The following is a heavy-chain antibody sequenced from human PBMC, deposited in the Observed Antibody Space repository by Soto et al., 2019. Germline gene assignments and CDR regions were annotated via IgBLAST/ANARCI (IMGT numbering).Heavy chain of an antibody. D-gene: IGHD6-6*01. CDR2: IWYDGSNK. Sequence: VQLVESGGGVVQPGRSLRLSCAASGFTFSSYGMHWVRQAPGKGLEWVAVIWYDGSNKYYADSVKGRFTISRDNSKNTLYLQMNSLRAEDTAVYYCARDGAEYSSSSGDFDYWGQGTLVTVSS. J-gene: IGHJ4*02. CDR1: GFTFSSYG. V-gene: IGHV3-33*01. CDR3: ARDGAEYSSSSGDFDY.